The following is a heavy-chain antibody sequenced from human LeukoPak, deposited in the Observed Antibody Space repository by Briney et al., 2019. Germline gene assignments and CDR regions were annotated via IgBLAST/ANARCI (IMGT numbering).Heavy chain of an antibody. CDR2: INEDGSEK. D-gene: IGHD6-6*01. V-gene: IGHV3-7*01. Sequence: GGSLRLSCAASGFTFSDYWINWVRQAPGKGLEWVATINEDGSEKYYVDSVKGRFTISRDNAKNSLYLQMNSLRADDTAVYYCARGGSSSFTYWGQGTLVTVSS. CDR1: GFTFSDYW. CDR3: ARGGSSSFTY. J-gene: IGHJ4*02.